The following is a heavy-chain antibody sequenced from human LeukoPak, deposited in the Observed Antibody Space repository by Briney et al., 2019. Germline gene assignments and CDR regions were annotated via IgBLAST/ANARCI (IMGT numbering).Heavy chain of an antibody. CDR1: GFTFSSYA. Sequence: GGSLRLSCAASGFTFSSYAMHWVRQAPGKGLEWVAVISYDGSNKYYADSVKGRFTISRDNSKNTLYLQMNSLRAEDTAVYYCARRYFDYWGQGTLVTVSS. D-gene: IGHD2-15*01. V-gene: IGHV3-30-3*01. CDR2: ISYDGSNK. J-gene: IGHJ4*02. CDR3: ARRYFDY.